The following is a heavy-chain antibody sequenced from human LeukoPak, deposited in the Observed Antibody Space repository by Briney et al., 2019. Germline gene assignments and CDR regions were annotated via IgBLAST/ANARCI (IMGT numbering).Heavy chain of an antibody. CDR2: TYAGWSP. V-gene: IGHV4-4*08. Sequence: SETLSLTLNCSWQPLGWLWWNLVRQPPGKGLEWVGHTYAGWSPTYTPSLKSRVTISVDTSKDHFSLELSSVTAADTAVYYCARSSLPALGGYYFDFWGQGALVTVSS. CDR3: ARSSLPALGGYYFDF. CDR1: WQPLGWLW. D-gene: IGHD2-2*01. J-gene: IGHJ4*02.